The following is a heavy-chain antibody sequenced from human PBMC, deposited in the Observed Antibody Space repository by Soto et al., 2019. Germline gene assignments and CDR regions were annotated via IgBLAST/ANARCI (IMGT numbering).Heavy chain of an antibody. J-gene: IGHJ5*02. Sequence: SETLSLTCTVSGGSISSYYWSWIRQPPGKGLEWIGYIYYSGSTNYNPSLKSRVTISVDTSKNHFSLKLSSVTAADTAVFYFARRARYCSSTSCKNWFDPWGQGTLVTVSS. CDR3: ARRARYCSSTSCKNWFDP. CDR1: GGSISSYY. V-gene: IGHV4-59*08. D-gene: IGHD2-2*01. CDR2: IYYSGST.